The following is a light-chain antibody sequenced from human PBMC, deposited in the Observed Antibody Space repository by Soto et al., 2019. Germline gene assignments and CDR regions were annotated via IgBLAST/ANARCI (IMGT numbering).Light chain of an antibody. J-gene: IGKJ4*02. CDR3: QQYGSSPLT. Sequence: EIVLTQSPGTLSLSPGERATLSCRASQSVSISFLAWYQQKPGQAPRLLIYGASSRATGIPDRFSGSGSGTDFTLTISRLEPEDGAVYYCQQYGSSPLTFGGGTKVEI. CDR2: GAS. V-gene: IGKV3-20*01. CDR1: QSVSISF.